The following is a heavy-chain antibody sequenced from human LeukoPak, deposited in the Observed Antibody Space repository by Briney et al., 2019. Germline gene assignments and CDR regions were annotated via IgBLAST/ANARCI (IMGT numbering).Heavy chain of an antibody. J-gene: IGHJ4*02. CDR2: VSYDGSNR. CDR1: GFTFSNYA. CDR3: ARDRSIVGAPGGYFDY. V-gene: IGHV3-30*04. D-gene: IGHD1-26*01. Sequence: PGRSLRLSCAASGFTFSNYAMHWVRQAPGKGLEWVAVVSYDGSNRYHADSVKGRLTISRDNAKNTLYLQMNSLRAEDSAVYYCARDRSIVGAPGGYFDYWGQGTLVTVSS.